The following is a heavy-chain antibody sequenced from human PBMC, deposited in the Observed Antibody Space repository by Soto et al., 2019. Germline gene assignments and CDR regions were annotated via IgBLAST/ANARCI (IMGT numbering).Heavy chain of an antibody. D-gene: IGHD1-1*01. CDR2: ISGDGTTT. Sequence: EVQLVESGGNLVQPGGSLRLSCAASGFTFSNYRMHWVRQGPGKGLVWVSRISGDGTTTDYADSVKGRFSISRDNAENTLYLQMNSLRAEDTAVYYCARSNFHYDLWGQGTLVTVSS. V-gene: IGHV3-74*01. CDR1: GFTFSNYR. J-gene: IGHJ5*02. CDR3: ARSNFHYDL.